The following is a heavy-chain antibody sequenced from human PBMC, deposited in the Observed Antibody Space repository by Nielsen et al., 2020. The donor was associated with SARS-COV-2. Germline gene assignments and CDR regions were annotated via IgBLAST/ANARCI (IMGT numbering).Heavy chain of an antibody. CDR1: GFTFNSYS. J-gene: IGHJ6*03. CDR3: AREGLGSTYYMDV. CDR2: INSRATTV. D-gene: IGHD1-26*01. Sequence: GGSLRLSCSASGFTFNSYSMNWVRQTPGRGLEWISHINSRATTVYYADSVKGRFVVSRGNVRSSLFLQMNSLRGEDTAVYYCAREGLGSTYYMDVWGEGTTVTVSS. V-gene: IGHV3-48*04.